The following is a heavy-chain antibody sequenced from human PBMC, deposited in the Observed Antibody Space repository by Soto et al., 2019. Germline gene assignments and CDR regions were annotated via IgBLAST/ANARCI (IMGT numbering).Heavy chain of an antibody. D-gene: IGHD1-1*01. CDR3: AKDKPGTTSFDY. CDR1: GFTISSNA. V-gene: IGHV3-23*01. CDR2: ISDRGDTT. J-gene: IGHJ4*02. Sequence: GGSLRLSCAASGFTISSNAMYWVRQAPGKGLEWVSAISDRGDTTHYADSVKGRFTISRDISKNTLYLQLNTLRADDTAVYYCAKDKPGTTSFDYWGQGTLVTVSS.